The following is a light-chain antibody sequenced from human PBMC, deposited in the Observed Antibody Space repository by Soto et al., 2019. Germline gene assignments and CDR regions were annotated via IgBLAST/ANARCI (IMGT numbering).Light chain of an antibody. J-gene: IGKJ4*01. V-gene: IGKV4-1*01. CDR2: WAS. CDR3: HQYYSTPPT. Sequence: DVVMTPSPDSLAVSLGERATINCKSSQRVLYSSNNKNYLAWYQQKPGQAPKLLIYWASTRESGVPDRFSGSGSGTDFTLTISSLRAEDVAVYYCHQYYSTPPTFGGGTKVDIK. CDR1: QRVLYSSNNKNY.